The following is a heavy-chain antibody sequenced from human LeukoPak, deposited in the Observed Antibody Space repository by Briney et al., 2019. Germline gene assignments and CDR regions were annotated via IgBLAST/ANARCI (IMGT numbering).Heavy chain of an antibody. J-gene: IGHJ4*02. CDR1: GGSINNYY. CDR3: ARHWLDSGTPDRFDY. CDR2: IYHSGST. D-gene: IGHD3-10*01. Sequence: SETLSLTCTVSGGSINNYYWSWIRQPPGKGLEWIGHIYHSGSTNYNPSLKSRVTILVDTSKNQFSLKLSSVTAADTAVYYCARHWLDSGTPDRFDYWGQGTLVTVSS. V-gene: IGHV4-59*08.